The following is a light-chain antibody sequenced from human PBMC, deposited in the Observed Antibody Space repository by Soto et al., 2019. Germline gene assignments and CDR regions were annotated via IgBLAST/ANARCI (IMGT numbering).Light chain of an antibody. J-gene: IGKJ4*01. CDR3: QQYDKLPPGLT. V-gene: IGKV1-33*01. Sequence: DFQITQSPSSLSASVGDRVTITCQASQDISNYLNWYQQKPGKARKLLIYDASNLETGVLSRFSGSGYGTDFNFTITSLQPQDIATYYCQQYDKLPPGLTFGGGTKVELK. CDR2: DAS. CDR1: QDISNY.